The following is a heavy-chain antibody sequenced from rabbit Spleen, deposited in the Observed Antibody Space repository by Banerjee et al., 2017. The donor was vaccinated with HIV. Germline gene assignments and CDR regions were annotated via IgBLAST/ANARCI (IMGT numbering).Heavy chain of an antibody. J-gene: IGHJ4*01. CDR3: AWDPSYAGYGYAV. V-gene: IGHV1S45*01. CDR1: GVSFSDKDV. D-gene: IGHD6-1*01. CDR2: INTVTGKS. Sequence: EQLEESGGGLVKPEGSLTLTCKASGVSFSDKDVMCWVRQAPGKGLEWIACINTVTGKSVYASWAKGRFTCSKTSSTTVTLQMTSLTVADTATYFCAWDPSYAGYGYAVWGPGTLVTVS.